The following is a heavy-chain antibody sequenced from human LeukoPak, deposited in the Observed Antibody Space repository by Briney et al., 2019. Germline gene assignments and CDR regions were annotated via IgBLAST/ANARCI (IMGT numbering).Heavy chain of an antibody. V-gene: IGHV3-48*01. CDR1: GFTFSGFW. D-gene: IGHD6-6*01. CDR3: ARDAEYSSSRFLDY. CDR2: ISSSSSTI. J-gene: IGHJ4*02. Sequence: GGSLRLSCAASGFTFSGFWMHWVRQAPGKGLEWVSDISSSSSTINYADSVKGRFTISRDNAKNSLYLQMNSLRAEDTAVYYCARDAEYSSSRFLDYWGQGTLVTVSS.